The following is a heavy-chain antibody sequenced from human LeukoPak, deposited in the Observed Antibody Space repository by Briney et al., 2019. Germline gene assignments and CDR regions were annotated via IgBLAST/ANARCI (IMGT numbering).Heavy chain of an antibody. CDR1: GFTFGDYA. CDR3: TREEVDFDY. D-gene: IGHD2-15*01. Sequence: GGSLRLSCTASGFTFGDYAMSWVRQAPGKGLEWVGFIRSKAYGGTTEYAASVKGRFTISRDDSKSIAYLQMNSLKTEGTAVYYCTREEVDFDYWGQGTLVTVSS. V-gene: IGHV3-49*04. CDR2: IRSKAYGGTT. J-gene: IGHJ4*02.